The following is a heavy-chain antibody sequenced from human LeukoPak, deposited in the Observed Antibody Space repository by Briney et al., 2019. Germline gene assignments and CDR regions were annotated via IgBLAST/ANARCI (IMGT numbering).Heavy chain of an antibody. V-gene: IGHV5-51*01. D-gene: IGHD2-15*01. CDR2: IYPGDSDT. J-gene: IGHJ4*02. Sequence: GXXXMGIIYPGDSDTRYSPSFQGQVTISADKSISTAYLQWSSLKASDTAMYYCARLGLVVNDYWGQGTLVTVSS. CDR3: ARLGLVVNDY.